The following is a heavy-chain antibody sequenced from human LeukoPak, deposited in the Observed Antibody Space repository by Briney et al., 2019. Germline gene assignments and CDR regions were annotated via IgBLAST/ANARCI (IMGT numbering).Heavy chain of an antibody. CDR1: GGSISSYY. CDR3: AREIDFPENPVSSSGMDV. J-gene: IGHJ6*03. D-gene: IGHD3-16*02. V-gene: IGHV4-59*01. Sequence: SETLSLTCTVSGGSISSYYWSWIRRPPGKGLEWIGYIYYSGSTNYNPSLKSRVTISVDTSKNQFSLKLSSVTAADTAVHYCAREIDFPENPVSSSGMDVWGKGTTVTVSS. CDR2: IYYSGST.